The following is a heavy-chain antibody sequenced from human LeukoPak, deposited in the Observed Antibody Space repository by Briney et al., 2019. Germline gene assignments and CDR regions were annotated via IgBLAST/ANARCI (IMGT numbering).Heavy chain of an antibody. V-gene: IGHV4-38-2*02. J-gene: IGHJ4*02. CDR2: IYHSGST. D-gene: IGHD6-13*01. CDR3: ARTKGLKDGIAATDY. CDR1: GYSISSGYY. Sequence: SETLSLTCTVSGYSISSGYYWGWIRQPPGKGLEWIGSIYHSGSTYYNPSLKSRVTISVDTSKNQFSLQLNSVTPEDTAVYYCARTKGLKDGIAATDYWGQGTLVTVSS.